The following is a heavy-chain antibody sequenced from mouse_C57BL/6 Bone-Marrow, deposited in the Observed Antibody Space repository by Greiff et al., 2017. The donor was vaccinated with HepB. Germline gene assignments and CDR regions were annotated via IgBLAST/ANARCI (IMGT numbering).Heavy chain of an antibody. CDR3: ARDTTVVGYFDV. V-gene: IGHV1-72*01. CDR2: IDPNSGGT. CDR1: GYTFTSYW. J-gene: IGHJ1*03. D-gene: IGHD1-1*01. Sequence: QVQLKESGAELARPGASVKLSCKASGYTFTSYWMHWVKQRPGRGLEWIGRIDPNSGGTKYNEKFKSKATLTVDKPSSTAYMQLSSLTSEDSAVYYCARDTTVVGYFDVWGTGTTVTVSS.